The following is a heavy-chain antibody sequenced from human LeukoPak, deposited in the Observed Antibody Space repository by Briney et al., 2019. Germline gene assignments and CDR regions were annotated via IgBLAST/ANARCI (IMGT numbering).Heavy chain of an antibody. CDR1: GGSISSSSYY. J-gene: IGHJ4*02. CDR3: AIRDSYDILTGHFDY. V-gene: IGHV4-39*01. D-gene: IGHD3-9*01. CDR2: IYYSGST. Sequence: PSETLSLTCTVSGGSISSSSYYWGWIRQPPGKGLEWNGSIYYSGSTYYNPSLKSRVTISVDTSKNQFSLKLSSVTAADTAVYYCAIRDSYDILTGHFDYWGQGTLVTVSS.